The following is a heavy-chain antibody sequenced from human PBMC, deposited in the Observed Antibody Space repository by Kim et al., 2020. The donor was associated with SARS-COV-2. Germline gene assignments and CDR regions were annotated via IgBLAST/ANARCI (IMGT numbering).Heavy chain of an antibody. D-gene: IGHD3-10*01. V-gene: IGHV1-58*01. Sequence: SVKVSCKASGFTFTSSAVQWVRQARGQRLEWIGWIVVGSGNTNYAQKFQERVTITRDMSTSTAYMELSSLRSEDTAVYYCAIITMVRGVREGGDYYYYYGMDVWGQGTTVTVSS. CDR3: AIITMVRGVREGGDYYYYYGMDV. J-gene: IGHJ6*02. CDR1: GFTFTSSA. CDR2: IVVGSGNT.